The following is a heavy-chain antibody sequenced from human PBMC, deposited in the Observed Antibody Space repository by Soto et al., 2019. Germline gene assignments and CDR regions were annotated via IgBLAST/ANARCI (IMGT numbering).Heavy chain of an antibody. CDR3: ARHNRDYYYMDV. Sequence: SETLSLTCTVSGGSISSYYWSWIRQPPGKGLEWIGYIYYSGSTNYNPSLKSRVTISVDTSKNQFSLKLSSVTAADTAVYYCARHNRDYYYMDVWGKGTTVTVSS. J-gene: IGHJ6*03. V-gene: IGHV4-59*08. CDR2: IYYSGST. CDR1: GGSISSYY.